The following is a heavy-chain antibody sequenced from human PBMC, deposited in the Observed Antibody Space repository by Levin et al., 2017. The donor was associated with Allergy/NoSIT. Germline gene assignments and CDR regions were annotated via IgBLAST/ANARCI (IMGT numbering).Heavy chain of an antibody. CDR1: GFTFDDYG. J-gene: IGHJ6*03. CDR3: ARESGDDYYYYYTDV. Sequence: GGSLRLSCAASGFTFDDYGMSWVRQAPGKGLEWVSGINWNGGSTGYADSVKGRFTISRDNAKNSLYLQMNSLRAEDTALYYCARESGDDYYYYYTDVWGKGTPVTVSS. D-gene: IGHD5-12*01. CDR2: INWNGGST. V-gene: IGHV3-20*04.